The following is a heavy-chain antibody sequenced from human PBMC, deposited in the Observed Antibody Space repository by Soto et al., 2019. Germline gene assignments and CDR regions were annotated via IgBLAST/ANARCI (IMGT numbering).Heavy chain of an antibody. V-gene: IGHV4-59*01. CDR2: IYYSGST. D-gene: IGHD3-10*01. Sequence: QVQLQESGPGLVKPSETLSLTCTVSGGSISSYYWSWIRQPPGKGLEWIGYIYYSGSTNYNPSLKSRVTISVATSKNQISLKPSSVTAADTAVYYCARGLYVGSGSPKGYWGQGTLVTVSS. CDR3: ARGLYVGSGSPKGY. CDR1: GGSISSYY. J-gene: IGHJ4*02.